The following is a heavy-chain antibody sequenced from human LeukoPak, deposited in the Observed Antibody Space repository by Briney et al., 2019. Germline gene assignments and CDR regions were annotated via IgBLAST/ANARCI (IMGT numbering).Heavy chain of an antibody. CDR3: ARETDFWSGHYYFDY. CDR1: GGTFSSYT. J-gene: IGHJ4*02. CDR2: IIPILGIA. V-gene: IGHV1-69*04. Sequence: SVKVSYKASGGTFSSYTISWVRQAPGQGLEWMGRIIPILGIANYAQKFQGRVTITADKSTSTAYMELSSLRSEDTAVYYCARETDFWSGHYYFDYWGQGTLVTVSS. D-gene: IGHD3-3*01.